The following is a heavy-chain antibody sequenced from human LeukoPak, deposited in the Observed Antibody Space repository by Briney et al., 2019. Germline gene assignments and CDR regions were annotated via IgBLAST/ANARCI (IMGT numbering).Heavy chain of an antibody. V-gene: IGHV3-66*04. CDR3: ARLGTSGWFDY. CDR1: DFTFSSYA. Sequence: PGGSLRLSCVGSDFTFSSYAMNWVRQAPGKGLEWVSVTYSDGSTYYADSVKGRFTISRDNSKNTLYLQMNSLRAEDTAVYYCARLGTSGWFDYWGQGTQVTVSS. CDR2: TYSDGST. D-gene: IGHD6-19*01. J-gene: IGHJ4*02.